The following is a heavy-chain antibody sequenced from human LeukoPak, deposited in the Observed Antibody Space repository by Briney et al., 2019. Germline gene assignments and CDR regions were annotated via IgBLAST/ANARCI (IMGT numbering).Heavy chain of an antibody. D-gene: IGHD6-19*01. V-gene: IGHV3-21*01. CDR3: ARSEQWLAWNY. CDR1: GFTFSSYS. Sequence: PGGSLRLSCAASGFTFSSYSMNWVRQAPGKGLEWVSSISSFSRYIYYADSVEGRFTISRDNARNSLYLQMNSLRVEDTAVYYCARSEQWLAWNYWGQGTLVTVSS. J-gene: IGHJ4*02. CDR2: ISSFSRYI.